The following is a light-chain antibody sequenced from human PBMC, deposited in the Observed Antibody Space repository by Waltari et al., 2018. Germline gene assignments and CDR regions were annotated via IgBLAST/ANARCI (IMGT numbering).Light chain of an antibody. CDR3: ASYAGGDTPYV. CDR2: EVN. Sequence: QSALSQPPSASGSPGQSVTISCTGSSSDVGAFDYLSWYQQRPGKAPKVLIYEVNKRPSGVPHRFSGSKSGATASLTVSWLQAEDEGDYYCASYAGGDTPYVFGTGTTVTV. CDR1: SSDVGAFDY. J-gene: IGLJ1*01. V-gene: IGLV2-8*01.